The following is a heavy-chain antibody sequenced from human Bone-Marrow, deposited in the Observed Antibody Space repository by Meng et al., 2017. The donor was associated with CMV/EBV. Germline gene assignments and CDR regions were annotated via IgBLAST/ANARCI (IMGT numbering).Heavy chain of an antibody. J-gene: IGHJ4*02. V-gene: IGHV1-69*10. CDR2: IIPILGIA. D-gene: IGHD3-16*01. Sequence: SVKVSCKASGGTFSSYAISWVRQAPGQGLEWMGGIIPILGIANYAQKFQGRVTITADKSTSTAYMELSSLRSEDTAVYYCARVNGGVRIDYWGQGTRVTVSS. CDR1: GGTFSSYA. CDR3: ARVNGGVRIDY.